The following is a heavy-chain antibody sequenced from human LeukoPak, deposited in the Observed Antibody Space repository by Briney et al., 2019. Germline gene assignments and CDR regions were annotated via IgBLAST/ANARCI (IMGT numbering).Heavy chain of an antibody. CDR2: ISSSGSTI. J-gene: IGHJ6*04. CDR1: GFTFSSYE. Sequence: GGSLRLSCAASGFTFSSYEMNWVRQAPGKGLEWVSYISSSGSTIYYADSVKGRFTISRDNAKNSLYLQMNSLRAGDAAVYYCAELGITMIGGVWGKGTTVTISS. CDR3: AELGITMIGGV. V-gene: IGHV3-48*03. D-gene: IGHD3-10*02.